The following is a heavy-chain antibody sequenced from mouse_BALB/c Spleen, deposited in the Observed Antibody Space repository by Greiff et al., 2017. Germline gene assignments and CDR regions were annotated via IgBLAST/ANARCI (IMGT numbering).Heavy chain of an antibody. CDR2: ISSGGSYT. CDR3: TRDEDYYAMDY. J-gene: IGHJ4*01. CDR1: GFTFSSYT. V-gene: IGHV5-6-4*01. Sequence: EVQGVESGGGLVQPGGSRKLSCAASGFTFSSYTMSWVRQTPEKRLEWVATISSGGSYTYYPDSVKGRFTISRDNAKNTLYLQMSSLKSEDTAMYYCTRDEDYYAMDYWGQGTSVTVSS.